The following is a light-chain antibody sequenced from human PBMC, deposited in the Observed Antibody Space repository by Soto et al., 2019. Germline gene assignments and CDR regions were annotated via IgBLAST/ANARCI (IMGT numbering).Light chain of an antibody. CDR3: SSLTTSFTYV. V-gene: IGLV2-14*01. CDR1: SSDVGAYNY. CDR2: EVS. J-gene: IGLJ1*01. Sequence: QSVLTQPPSVSGSPGQSVAISCTGTSSDVGAYNYISWYQQHPGKAPKLLLSEVSNRPSGVSDRFSGSKSGNTASLNISGLQAEDEADYYCSSLTTSFTYVFGTGTKVTVL.